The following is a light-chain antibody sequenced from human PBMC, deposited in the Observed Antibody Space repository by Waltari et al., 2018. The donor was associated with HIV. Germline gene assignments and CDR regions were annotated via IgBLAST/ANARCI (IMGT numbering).Light chain of an antibody. V-gene: IGLV2-8*01. Sequence: QSALTQPPSASGSPGHSATISCTGTRRDVGAYNSVSWYHQPPVKAPKLIIYEVTQRPSGVPYRFSASKSGNTASLTVSGLQTDDEADYYCSSYAGSNTLIFGGGTNLIVL. CDR2: EVT. J-gene: IGLJ2*01. CDR1: RRDVGAYNS. CDR3: SSYAGSNTLI.